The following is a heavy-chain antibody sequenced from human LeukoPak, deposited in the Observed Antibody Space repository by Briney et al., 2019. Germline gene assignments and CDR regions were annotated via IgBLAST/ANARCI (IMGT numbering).Heavy chain of an antibody. CDR2: IHSSGTVK. Sequence: PGGSLRLSCVVSRFPFSIYEMNWVRQAPGKGLELVSNIHSSGTVKYYSDSVKGRFSISRDNAKSSLYLQMNSLRVEDTAVYYCALLTVASDFDYWGQGALVTVSS. CDR3: ALLTVASDFDY. J-gene: IGHJ4*02. CDR1: RFPFSIYE. V-gene: IGHV3-48*03. D-gene: IGHD5-12*01.